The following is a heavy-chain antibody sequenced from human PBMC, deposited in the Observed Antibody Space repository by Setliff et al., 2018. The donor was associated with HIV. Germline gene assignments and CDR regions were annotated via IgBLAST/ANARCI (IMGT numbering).Heavy chain of an antibody. J-gene: IGHJ6*03. Sequence: ASVKVSCKTSAYTFNSYYMHWVRQAPGQGLEWMGIINPSGGSTTYAQKFQGRVTMTRDTSTSTVYMELSSLRSEDTAVYYCARDAFDYTPYYYSYMDVWGKGTTVTVSS. CDR2: INPSGGST. CDR1: AYTFNSYY. D-gene: IGHD4-4*01. CDR3: ARDAFDYTPYYYSYMDV. V-gene: IGHV1-46*02.